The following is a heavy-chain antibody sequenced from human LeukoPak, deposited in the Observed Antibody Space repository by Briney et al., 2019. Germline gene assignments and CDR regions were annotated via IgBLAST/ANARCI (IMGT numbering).Heavy chain of an antibody. CDR3: AREGGWSPLGYYMDV. Sequence: PSETLSLTCTVSGVSISSGSYYWSWIRQPAGKGLEWIGRIYTSGSTNYNPSLKSRVTISVDTSKNQFSLKLSSVTAADTAVYYCAREGGWSPLGYYMDVWGKGTTVTISS. CDR1: GVSISSGSYY. CDR2: IYTSGST. V-gene: IGHV4-61*02. J-gene: IGHJ6*03. D-gene: IGHD6-19*01.